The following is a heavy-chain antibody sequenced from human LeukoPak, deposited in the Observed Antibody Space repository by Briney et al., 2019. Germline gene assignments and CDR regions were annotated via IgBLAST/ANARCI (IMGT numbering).Heavy chain of an antibody. Sequence: SQTLSLTCDISGDTVSSNSAAWNWIRQSPSRGLEWLGRTYYRSKWYYDYAVSVKSRITISPDTSKNQFSLQLNSVTADDAAVYYCARGFALDFWGQGTMVTVSS. CDR3: ARGFALDF. V-gene: IGHV6-1*01. J-gene: IGHJ3*01. CDR2: TYYRSKWYY. CDR1: GDTVSSNSAA.